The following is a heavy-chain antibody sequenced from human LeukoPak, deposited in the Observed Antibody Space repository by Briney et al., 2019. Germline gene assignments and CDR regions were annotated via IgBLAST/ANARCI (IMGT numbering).Heavy chain of an antibody. D-gene: IGHD4-17*01. Sequence: ASVKVSCKASGYTFTSYYMHWVRQAPGQGLEWMGGIIPIFGTANYAQKFQGRVTITADESTSTAYMELSSPRSEDTAVYYCAREHYVDSHWFDPWGQGTLVTVSS. V-gene: IGHV1-69*13. J-gene: IGHJ5*02. CDR3: AREHYVDSHWFDP. CDR1: GYTFTSYY. CDR2: IIPIFGTA.